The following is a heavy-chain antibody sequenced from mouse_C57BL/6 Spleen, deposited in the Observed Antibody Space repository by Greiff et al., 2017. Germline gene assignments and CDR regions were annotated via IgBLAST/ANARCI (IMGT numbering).Heavy chain of an antibody. D-gene: IGHD3-3*01. CDR2: IDPETGGT. CDR1: GYTFTDYE. Sequence: VQLQESGAELVRPGASVTLSCKASGYTFTDYEMHWVKQTPVHGLEWIGAIDPETGGTAYNQKFKGKAILTADKSSSTAYMELRSLTSEDSAVYYCTREGGRAYWGQGTLVTVSA. V-gene: IGHV1-15*01. CDR3: TREGGRAY. J-gene: IGHJ3*01.